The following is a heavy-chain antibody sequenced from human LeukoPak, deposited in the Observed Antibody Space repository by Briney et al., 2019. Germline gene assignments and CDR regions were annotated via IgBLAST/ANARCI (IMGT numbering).Heavy chain of an antibody. V-gene: IGHV1-18*01. Sequence: GASVKVSCTASGYTFTSYGISWVRQAPGQGLEWMGWISAYNGNTNYAQKLQGRVTMTTDTSTSTAYMELRSLRSDDTAVYYCARVQARSRLRFLEWLPGDAFDIWGQGTMVTVSS. CDR2: ISAYNGNT. J-gene: IGHJ3*02. CDR3: ARVQARSRLRFLEWLPGDAFDI. D-gene: IGHD3-3*01. CDR1: GYTFTSYG.